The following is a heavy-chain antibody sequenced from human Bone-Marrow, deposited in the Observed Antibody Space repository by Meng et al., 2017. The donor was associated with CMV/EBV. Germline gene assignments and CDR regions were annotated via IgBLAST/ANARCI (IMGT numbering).Heavy chain of an antibody. CDR3: ARDIVGPSEYYFDY. CDR1: GFTFSRSW. Sequence: GGSLRLSCAASGFTFSRSWMSWVRQAPGKGPEWVSYISSSASTIYYADSVRGRFTISRDNAKNSLYLQMTSLRAEDTAVYYCARDIVGPSEYYFDYWGQGTLVTVSS. CDR2: ISSSASTI. V-gene: IGHV3-48*04. D-gene: IGHD2-21*01. J-gene: IGHJ4*02.